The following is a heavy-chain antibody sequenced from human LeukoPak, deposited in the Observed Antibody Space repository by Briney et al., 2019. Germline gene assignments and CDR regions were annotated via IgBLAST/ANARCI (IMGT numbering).Heavy chain of an antibody. Sequence: GGSLRLPCAASGFAFSDYYMSWVRQAPGKGLEWVSAISGSGGSTYYADSVKGRFTISRDNSKNTLYLQMNSLRAEDTAVYYCAKSIRGVVITTNDAFDIWGQGTMVTVSS. CDR2: ISGSGGST. D-gene: IGHD3-22*01. J-gene: IGHJ3*02. CDR3: AKSIRGVVITTNDAFDI. V-gene: IGHV3-23*01. CDR1: GFAFSDYY.